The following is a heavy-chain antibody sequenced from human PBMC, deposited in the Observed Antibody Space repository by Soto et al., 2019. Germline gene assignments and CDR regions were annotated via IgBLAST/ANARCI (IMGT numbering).Heavy chain of an antibody. CDR2: TYYRSKWYN. Sequence: SQSLSLTSAISGDSVSSNSATWDWIRPSPSRGLEWLGRTYYRSKWYNDYAVSVKSRITINPDTSNNQLSLQLNSVTPDDTAVYYCARLIGNSWLDSWGQGTLVTVSS. V-gene: IGHV6-1*01. CDR1: GDSVSSNSAT. D-gene: IGHD2-8*01. J-gene: IGHJ5*01. CDR3: ARLIGNSWLDS.